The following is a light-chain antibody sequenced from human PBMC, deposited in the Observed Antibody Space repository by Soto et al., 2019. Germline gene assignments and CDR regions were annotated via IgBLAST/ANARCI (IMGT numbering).Light chain of an antibody. CDR3: CSYAGSSFVV. V-gene: IGLV2-23*01. CDR2: EGS. Sequence: QSALTQPASVSGSPGQSITISCTGTSSDVGSYNLVSWYQQHPGKAPKLMIYEGSKRPSGVSNRFSGSKSGNTASLTISGLQAEDEADYYCCSYAGSSFVVFGGGTNLTVL. CDR1: SSDVGSYNL. J-gene: IGLJ2*01.